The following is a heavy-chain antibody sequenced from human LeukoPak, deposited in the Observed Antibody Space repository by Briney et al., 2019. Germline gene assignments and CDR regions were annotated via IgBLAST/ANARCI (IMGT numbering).Heavy chain of an antibody. Sequence: GGSLRLSCAASGFTFSSYSMNWVRQAPGKGLEWVSYISSSSSTIYYADSVKGRFTISRDNAKNTLYLQMNSLRAEDTAVYYCARAPTILNYMDVWGKGTTVTVSS. CDR1: GFTFSSYS. CDR3: ARAPTILNYMDV. V-gene: IGHV3-48*04. CDR2: ISSSSSTI. D-gene: IGHD3-9*01. J-gene: IGHJ6*03.